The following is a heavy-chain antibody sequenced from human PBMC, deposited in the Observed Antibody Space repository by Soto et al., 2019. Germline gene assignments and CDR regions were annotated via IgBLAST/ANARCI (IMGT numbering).Heavy chain of an antibody. Sequence: SETLSLTCTVSGGSISSGDYYWSWIRQPPGKGLEWIGYIYYSGSTYYNPSLKSRVTISVDTSKNQFSLKLSPVTAADTAVYYCARGVTIFGPSFDLWGRGTLVTVSS. CDR3: ARGVTIFGPSFDL. CDR2: IYYSGST. CDR1: GGSISSGDYY. J-gene: IGHJ2*01. D-gene: IGHD3-3*01. V-gene: IGHV4-30-4*01.